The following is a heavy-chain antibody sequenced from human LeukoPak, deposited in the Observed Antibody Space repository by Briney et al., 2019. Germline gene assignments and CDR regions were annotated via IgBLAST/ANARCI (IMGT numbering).Heavy chain of an antibody. CDR3: ARDLAVAGGPSDY. CDR2: ISYDGSNK. J-gene: IGHJ4*02. D-gene: IGHD6-19*01. Sequence: GRSLRLSCAASGFTFSSYGMHWVRQAPGKGLEWVAVISYDGSNKHYVDSVKGRFTISRDNSKNTLYLQMNSLRAEDTAVYYCARDLAVAGGPSDYWGQGTLVTVSS. CDR1: GFTFSSYG. V-gene: IGHV3-30*03.